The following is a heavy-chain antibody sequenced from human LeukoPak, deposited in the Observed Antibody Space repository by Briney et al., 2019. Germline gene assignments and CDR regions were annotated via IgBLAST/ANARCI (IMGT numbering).Heavy chain of an antibody. J-gene: IGHJ6*03. D-gene: IGHD3-3*01. CDR3: AREVRNYDFWSGSRDYYYYYYMDV. CDR2: IKQDGSEK. Sequence: GGSLRLSCAASGFTFSNSWMSWVRQAPGKGLEWVANIKQDGSEKYYVDSVKGRFTISRDNAKNSLYLQMNSLRAEDTAVYYCAREVRNYDFWSGSRDYYYYYYMDVWGKGTTVTVSS. CDR1: GFTFSNSW. V-gene: IGHV3-7*01.